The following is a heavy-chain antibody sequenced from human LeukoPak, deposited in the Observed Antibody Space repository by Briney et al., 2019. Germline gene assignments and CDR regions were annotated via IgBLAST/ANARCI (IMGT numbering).Heavy chain of an antibody. CDR1: GGTFSSYG. D-gene: IGHD3-10*01. Sequence: SVKVSCKASGGTFSSYGISWVRQAPGQGLEWMGGIIPIFGTANYAQKFQGRVTITADKSTSTAYMELSSLRSEDTAVYYCARASYYYGSGSYYIDYWGQGTLVTVSS. V-gene: IGHV1-69*06. J-gene: IGHJ4*02. CDR3: ARASYYYGSGSYYIDY. CDR2: IIPIFGTA.